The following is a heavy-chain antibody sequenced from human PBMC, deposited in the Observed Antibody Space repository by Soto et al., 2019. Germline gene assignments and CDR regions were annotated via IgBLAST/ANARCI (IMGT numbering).Heavy chain of an antibody. CDR2: ISYDGSNK. CDR1: GFTFSSYA. D-gene: IGHD3-22*01. CDR3: ARGSYYDSSGLFREGGYYYGMDV. J-gene: IGHJ6*02. V-gene: IGHV3-30-3*01. Sequence: GGSLRLSCAASGFTFSSYAMHWVRQAPGKGLEWVAVISYDGSNKYYADSVKGRFTISRDNSKNTLYLQMNSLRAEDTAVYYCARGSYYDSSGLFREGGYYYGMDVWGQGTTVTVSS.